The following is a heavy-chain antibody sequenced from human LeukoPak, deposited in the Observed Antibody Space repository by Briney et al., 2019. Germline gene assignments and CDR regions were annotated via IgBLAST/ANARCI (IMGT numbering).Heavy chain of an antibody. D-gene: IGHD3-10*01. J-gene: IGHJ4*02. V-gene: IGHV5-51*01. CDR3: ARRRVGSGSYYNVGGYYFDN. Sequence: GESLKISCKASGYSFTTYWIGWVRQMPGKGLEWMGIIYPADSATRYSPSFQGQVTISVDESISTAYLQWSSLKASDTAVYYCARRRVGSGSYYNVGGYYFDNWGQGTLVTVSS. CDR1: GYSFTTYW. CDR2: IYPADSAT.